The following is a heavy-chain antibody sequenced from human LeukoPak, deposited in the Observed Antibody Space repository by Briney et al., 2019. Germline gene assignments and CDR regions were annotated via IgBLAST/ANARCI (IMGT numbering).Heavy chain of an antibody. Sequence: SQTLSLTCTVSGGSISSGGYYWTWVRQHPGKGLEWIGYIYYSGSTHYNPSLTSRVTISVDTSKNQFSLKLSSVTAADTAVYYCARSRYTWNDVLDYWGQGTLVTVSS. D-gene: IGHD1-1*01. CDR2: IYYSGST. J-gene: IGHJ4*02. CDR3: ARSRYTWNDVLDY. V-gene: IGHV4-31*03. CDR1: GGSISSGGYY.